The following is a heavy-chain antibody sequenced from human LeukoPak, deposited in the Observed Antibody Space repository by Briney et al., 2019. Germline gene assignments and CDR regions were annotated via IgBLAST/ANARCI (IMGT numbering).Heavy chain of an antibody. CDR2: ISWNSGSI. V-gene: IGHV3-9*01. J-gene: IGHJ3*02. CDR1: GLTFDDYA. Sequence: GGSLRLSCAASGLTFDDYAMHWVRQAPGKGLEWVSGISWNSGSIGYADSVKGRFTISRDNAKNSLYLQMNSLRAEDTALYYSAKERIWFVDLGHAFDIWGQGTMVTVSS. CDR3: AKERIWFVDLGHAFDI. D-gene: IGHD3-10*01.